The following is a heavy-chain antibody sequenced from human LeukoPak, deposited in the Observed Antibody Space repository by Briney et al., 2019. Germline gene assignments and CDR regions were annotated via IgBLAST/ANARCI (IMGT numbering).Heavy chain of an antibody. CDR1: GFTFSSYW. CDR2: INSDGSST. J-gene: IGHJ5*02. CDR3: ASRGLYCSGGSCYRNWFDP. D-gene: IGHD2-15*01. Sequence: PGGSLRLSCAASGFTFSSYWMHWVRQAPGKGLVWVSRINSDGSSTSYADSVKGRFTISRDNAKNTLYLQMNSLRAEDTAVYYCASRGLYCSGGSCYRNWFDPWGQGTLVTVSS. V-gene: IGHV3-74*01.